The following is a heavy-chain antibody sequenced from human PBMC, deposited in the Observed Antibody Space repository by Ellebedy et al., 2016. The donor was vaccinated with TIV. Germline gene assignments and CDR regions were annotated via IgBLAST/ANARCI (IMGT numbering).Heavy chain of an antibody. CDR3: ARSGELDS. Sequence: PGGSLRLSCAASGFTFTSYSMNRVRQAPGKGLEWVSSISSTGYYIYYADSLKGRFTISRDGARNSLYLQMNSLRAEDTAVYYCARSGELDSWGQGTLVTVSS. CDR1: GFTFTSYS. J-gene: IGHJ4*02. V-gene: IGHV3-21*01. D-gene: IGHD1-26*01. CDR2: ISSTGYYI.